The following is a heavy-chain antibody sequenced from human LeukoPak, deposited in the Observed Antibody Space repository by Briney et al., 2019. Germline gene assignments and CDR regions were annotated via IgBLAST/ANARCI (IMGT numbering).Heavy chain of an antibody. CDR1: GYTFTSYA. CDR2: INAGNGNT. Sequence: ASVKISCKASGYTFTSYAMHWVRQAPGQRLEWMGWINAGNGNTKYSQKFQGRVTITRDTSASTAYMELSSLRSEDTAVYYCARGGTVNYFDYWGQGTLVTVSS. CDR3: ARGGTVNYFDY. V-gene: IGHV1-3*01. J-gene: IGHJ4*02. D-gene: IGHD4-17*01.